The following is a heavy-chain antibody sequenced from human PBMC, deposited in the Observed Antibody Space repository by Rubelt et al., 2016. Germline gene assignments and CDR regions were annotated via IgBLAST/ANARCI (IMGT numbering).Heavy chain of an antibody. CDR2: ISHDGSSK. J-gene: IGHJ4*02. CDR1: GFTFGLYS. Sequence: LVQSGGGVVQPGGSLRLSCSASGFTFGLYSVQWVRQAPGKGLEWVADISHDGSSKYYADPVKGRFTIARDNSKNTLYRQMNSRTVDDTAVYYCARDGVDYWGQGTLVTVSS. CDR3: ARDGVDY. V-gene: IGHV3-30*04. D-gene: IGHD3-16*01.